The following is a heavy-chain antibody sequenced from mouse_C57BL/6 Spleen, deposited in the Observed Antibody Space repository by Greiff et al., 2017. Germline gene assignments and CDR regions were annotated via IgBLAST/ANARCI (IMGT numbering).Heavy chain of an antibody. CDR1: GYTFTSYW. Sequence: QVQLQQPGAELVMPGASVKLSCKASGYTFTSYWMHWVKQRPGQGLEWIGEIDPSDSYTNYNQKFKGKSTLTVDKSSSTAYMQLSSLTSEDSAVYYCARYYGISYYFDYWGQGTTLTVSS. CDR3: ARYYGISYYFDY. CDR2: IDPSDSYT. J-gene: IGHJ2*01. V-gene: IGHV1-69*01. D-gene: IGHD1-1*01.